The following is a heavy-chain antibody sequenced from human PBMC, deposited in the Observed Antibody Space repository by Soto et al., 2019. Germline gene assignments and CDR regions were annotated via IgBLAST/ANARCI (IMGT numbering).Heavy chain of an antibody. CDR2: IYTSGST. V-gene: IGHV4-4*07. CDR3: ARDIYDILTGVYYFDY. J-gene: IGHJ4*02. D-gene: IGHD3-9*01. CDR1: GGSISSYY. Sequence: SETLSLTCTVSGGSISSYYWSWIRQPAGKGLEWIGRIYTSGSTNYNPSLKSRVTMSVDTSKNQFSLKLSSVTAADTAGYYCARDIYDILTGVYYFDYWGQGTLVTV.